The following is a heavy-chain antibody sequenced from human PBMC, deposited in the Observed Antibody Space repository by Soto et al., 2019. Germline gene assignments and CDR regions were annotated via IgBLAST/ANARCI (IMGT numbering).Heavy chain of an antibody. V-gene: IGHV3-23*01. CDR1: GFTFSSYA. CDR2: ISGSGGIT. J-gene: IGHJ6*02. D-gene: IGHD3-16*01. Sequence: PWGSLRLSCGASGFTFSSYAIIFCRHSPCKWLDWVSVISGSGGITYSADSVKGRFTISRDNSKNILYLQMNSLRAEDTAVYYCAKGITDTGGYYYYSMDVWGQGTAVTVSS. CDR3: AKGITDTGGYYYYSMDV.